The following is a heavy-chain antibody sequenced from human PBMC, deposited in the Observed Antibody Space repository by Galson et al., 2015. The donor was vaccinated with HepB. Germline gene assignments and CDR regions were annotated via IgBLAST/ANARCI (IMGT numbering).Heavy chain of an antibody. D-gene: IGHD6-13*01. J-gene: IGHJ6*02. CDR3: AKDTEYSSSYYYYYGMDV. Sequence: SLRLSCAASGFTFSSYAMSWVRQAPGKGLEWVSAISGSGGSTYYAHSVKGRFTISRDNSKNTLYLQMNSLRAEDTAVYYCAKDTEYSSSYYYYYGMDVWGQGTTVTVSS. V-gene: IGHV3-23*01. CDR2: ISGSGGST. CDR1: GFTFSSYA.